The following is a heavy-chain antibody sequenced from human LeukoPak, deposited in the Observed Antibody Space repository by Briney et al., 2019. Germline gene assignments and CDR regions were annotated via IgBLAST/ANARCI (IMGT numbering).Heavy chain of an antibody. V-gene: IGHV3-7*01. J-gene: IGHJ6*03. CDR1: GFTFSSYW. CDR3: ARAIYYYYYYMDV. Sequence: RPGGSLRLSCAASGFTFSSYWMSWVRQAPGKGLEWVANIEQDGSEKYYVDSVKGRFTISRDNAKNSLYLQMNSLRAEDTAVYYCARAIYYYYYYMDVWGKGTTVTVSS. CDR2: IEQDGSEK.